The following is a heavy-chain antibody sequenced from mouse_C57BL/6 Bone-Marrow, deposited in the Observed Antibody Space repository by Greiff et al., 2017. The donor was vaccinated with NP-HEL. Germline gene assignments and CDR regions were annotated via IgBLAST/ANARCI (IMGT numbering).Heavy chain of an antibody. CDR2: INPSSGYT. CDR3: ARDRASTGARAMDY. V-gene: IGHV1-7*01. J-gene: IGHJ4*01. D-gene: IGHD4-1*02. Sequence: QVQLKESGAELAKPGASVKLSCKASGYTFTSYWMHWVKQRPGQGLEWIGYINPSSGYTKYNQKFKDKATLTADKSSSTAYMQLSSLTYEDSAVYICARDRASTGARAMDYRGQKNSDTVSP. CDR1: GYTFTSYW.